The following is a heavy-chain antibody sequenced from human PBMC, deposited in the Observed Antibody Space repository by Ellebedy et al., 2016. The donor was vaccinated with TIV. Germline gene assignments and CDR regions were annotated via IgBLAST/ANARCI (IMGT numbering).Heavy chain of an antibody. CDR2: INPSGGST. J-gene: IGHJ1*01. V-gene: IGHV1-46*01. Sequence: AASVKVSCKSSGYTFTSYYMHWVRQAPGQGLEWMGIINPSGGSTSYAQKFQGRVTMTRDTSTSTVYMELSSLRSEDTAVYYCARGAYDSSGYYAEYFQHWGQGTLVTVSS. CDR1: GYTFTSYY. CDR3: ARGAYDSSGYYAEYFQH. D-gene: IGHD3-22*01.